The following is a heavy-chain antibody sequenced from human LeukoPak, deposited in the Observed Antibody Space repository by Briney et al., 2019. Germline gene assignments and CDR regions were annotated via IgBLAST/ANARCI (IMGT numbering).Heavy chain of an antibody. D-gene: IGHD2-15*01. CDR2: ISSVGTTI. J-gene: IGHJ4*02. CDR1: GFTFSSYE. Sequence: GGSLRLSCVASGFTFSSYEMNWVRQAPGKGLEWVSYISSVGTTIYYADSVKGRFTISRDNAKNSLYLQMNSLRAEDTAIYYCARCSGGYYFDYWGQGTLVTVSS. V-gene: IGHV3-48*03. CDR3: ARCSGGYYFDY.